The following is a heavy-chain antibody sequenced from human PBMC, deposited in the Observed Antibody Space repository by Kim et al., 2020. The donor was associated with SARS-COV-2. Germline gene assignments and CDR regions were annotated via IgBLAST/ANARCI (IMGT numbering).Heavy chain of an antibody. Sequence: GGSLRLSCAASGLNFGDHYMDWVRQAPGGGLEWVGRIGNKAHSYTTEYAASVKDRFTISRDDGRNSLYLQMSSLKPDDTAVYHCTRGYSGAPVYAFYIWGPRTMVTVSS. J-gene: IGHJ3*02. V-gene: IGHV3-72*01. CDR1: GLNFGDHY. CDR2: IGNKAHSYTT. D-gene: IGHD5-12*01. CDR3: TRGYSGAPVYAFYI.